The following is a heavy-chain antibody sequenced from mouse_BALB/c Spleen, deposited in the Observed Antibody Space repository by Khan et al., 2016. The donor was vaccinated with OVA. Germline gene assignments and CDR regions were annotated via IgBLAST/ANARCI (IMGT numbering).Heavy chain of an antibody. CDR1: GFTFSSYT. V-gene: IGHV5-12-2*01. J-gene: IGHJ4*01. D-gene: IGHD1-1*01. CDR2: ISHGGGRT. CDR3: ARPSTTEYDYGSDY. Sequence: EVELVESGGGLVQPGGSLKLSCAASGFTFSSYTMSWVRQTPEKRLEWVAFISHGGGRTYYQDTVKGRFTSSRDNAKNTLYLQMSSLKSEDTAMYYCARPSTTEYDYGSDYWGQGTSVTVSS.